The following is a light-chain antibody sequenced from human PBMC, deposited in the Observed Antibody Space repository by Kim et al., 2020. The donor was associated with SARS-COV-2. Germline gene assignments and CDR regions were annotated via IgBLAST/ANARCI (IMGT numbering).Light chain of an antibody. V-gene: IGLV3-1*01. CDR3: QAWDSSTAV. CDR2: QDS. Sequence: SVSPGQTASITCSGDKLGNKYACWYQQKPGQSPVQVIYQDSKRPSGIPERFSGSNSGNTATLTISGTQAMDEADYYCQAWDSSTAVFGTGTKVTVL. CDR1: KLGNKY. J-gene: IGLJ1*01.